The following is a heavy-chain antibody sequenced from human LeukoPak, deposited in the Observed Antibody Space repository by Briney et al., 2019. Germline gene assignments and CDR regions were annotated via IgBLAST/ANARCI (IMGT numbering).Heavy chain of an antibody. J-gene: IGHJ4*02. CDR2: ISGSGGST. CDR1: GFTFNTYA. Sequence: GGSLRLSCAASGFTFNTYAMTWVRQAPGKGLEWVSAISGSGGSTYYADSVEGRFTISRDNSKNTLYLQMNGLRAEDTAVYYCAKYAGYCRGGSCYWIDYWGQGTLVTVSS. CDR3: AKYAGYCRGGSCYWIDY. D-gene: IGHD2-15*01. V-gene: IGHV3-23*01.